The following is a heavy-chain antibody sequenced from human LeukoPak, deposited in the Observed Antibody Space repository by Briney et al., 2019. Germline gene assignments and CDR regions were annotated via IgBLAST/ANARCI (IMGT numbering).Heavy chain of an antibody. CDR2: INPNSGGT. CDR3: ARGASVEYSSVYFDY. J-gene: IGHJ4*02. CDR1: GYTFTGYY. Sequence: ASVKVSCKASGYTFTGYYMHWVRLSPGQGLEWMGWINPNSGGTNYAHKFQGRVNMPRDTSISTAYMELSRLRSEDTAVYYCARGASVEYSSVYFDYWGQGTLVTVSS. D-gene: IGHD6-19*01. V-gene: IGHV1-2*02.